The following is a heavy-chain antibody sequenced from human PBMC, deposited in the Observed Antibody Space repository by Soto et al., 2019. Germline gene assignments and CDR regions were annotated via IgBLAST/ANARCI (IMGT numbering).Heavy chain of an antibody. CDR3: SRERGAVASTADAFDI. CDR2: VYFSGNT. Sequence: SETLSLTCTVSGGAITGYYWNWIRQPPGKGLEWIGYVYFSGNTKYNPSLKSRVTIPVDMSKNQFSLRLTSVTSADTAVYYCSRERGAVASTADAFDIWGQGTMVTVSS. D-gene: IGHD6-19*01. J-gene: IGHJ3*02. V-gene: IGHV4-59*01. CDR1: GGAITGYY.